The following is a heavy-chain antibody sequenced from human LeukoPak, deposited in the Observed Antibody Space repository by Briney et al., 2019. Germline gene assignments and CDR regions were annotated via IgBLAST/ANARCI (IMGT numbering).Heavy chain of an antibody. CDR1: GDSINTRDYY. CDR3: ARTYGSGSYYNRYNWFDP. D-gene: IGHD3-10*01. J-gene: IGHJ5*02. Sequence: SETLSLTCTVSGDSINTRDYYWGWIRQPPGEGLEWIGSINYSGRTYYSPSLKSRVTISIDTSKNQFSLKLSSVTAADTAVYYCARTYGSGSYYNRYNWFDPWGQGTLVTASS. V-gene: IGHV4-39*07. CDR2: INYSGRT.